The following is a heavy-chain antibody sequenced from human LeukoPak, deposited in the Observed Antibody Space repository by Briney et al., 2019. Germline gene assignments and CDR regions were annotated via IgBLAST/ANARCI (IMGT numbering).Heavy chain of an antibody. Sequence: SETLSLTCTVSGGPLSNYYWSWIRQPPGKGLEWIGYIYYSGSTNYNPSLKSRVTISVDTSKNQFSLKLSSVTAADTAVYYCARAVEMASFWSFDYWGQGTLVTVSS. J-gene: IGHJ4*02. CDR1: GGPLSNYY. D-gene: IGHD5-24*01. V-gene: IGHV4-59*01. CDR2: IYYSGST. CDR3: ARAVEMASFWSFDY.